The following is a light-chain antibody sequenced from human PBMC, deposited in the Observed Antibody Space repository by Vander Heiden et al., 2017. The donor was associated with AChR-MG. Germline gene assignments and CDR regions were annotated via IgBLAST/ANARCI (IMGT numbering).Light chain of an antibody. Sequence: EIVLTQSPGTLSFSPGERAALSCRASQSVRSRYLAWYQHNPGQAPGLLIYHASSRATGTPDRFSGSGSGTDFTLTISRLEPEDFVVYYCQQYGSTPPTFGQGTKVEVK. J-gene: IGKJ1*01. CDR1: QSVRSRY. CDR3: QQYGSTPPT. CDR2: HAS. V-gene: IGKV3-20*01.